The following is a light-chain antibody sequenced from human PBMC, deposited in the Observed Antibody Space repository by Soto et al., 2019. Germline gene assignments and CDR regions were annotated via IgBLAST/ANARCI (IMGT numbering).Light chain of an antibody. V-gene: IGKV3-20*01. CDR1: QTVRTNY. CDR3: QQYSDSPLA. Sequence: EIVLTQSPGTLSLSPGERATLSCRASQTVRTNYLAWFQHKPGQAPRLLTYGASSRATGIPDRFSGSGSGTDFTLTISRLEPADFAVYFCQQYSDSPLAFGGGTKVEIK. J-gene: IGKJ4*01. CDR2: GAS.